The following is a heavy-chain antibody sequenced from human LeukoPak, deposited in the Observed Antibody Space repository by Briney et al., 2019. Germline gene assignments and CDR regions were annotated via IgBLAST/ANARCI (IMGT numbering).Heavy chain of an antibody. V-gene: IGHV3-23*01. CDR3: ARGGYDSGSYYKGPLYYFDY. CDR2: ISGSGGST. CDR1: GFTFSSYA. J-gene: IGHJ4*02. Sequence: GGSLRLSCAASGFTFSSYAMSWVRQAPGKGPEWVSAISGSGGSTYYADSVKGRFTISRDNSKNTLYLQMNSLRAEDTAVYYCARGGYDSGSYYKGPLYYFDYWGQGTLVTVSS. D-gene: IGHD3-10*01.